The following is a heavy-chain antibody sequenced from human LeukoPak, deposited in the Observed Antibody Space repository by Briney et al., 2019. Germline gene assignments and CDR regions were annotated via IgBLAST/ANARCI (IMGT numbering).Heavy chain of an antibody. V-gene: IGHV3-74*01. CDR3: ACDSPHDHTVGFDY. D-gene: IGHD2-21*01. J-gene: IGHJ4*02. CDR2: INSDGSNT. Sequence: GGSLRLSCAASESSFRNFWMHWVRQVPGKGLAWVSRINSDGSNTAYADSVKGRFTISRDNAKNTLHLQMNDLRAEDTAVYYCACDSPHDHTVGFDYWGQGTLVTVSP. CDR1: ESSFRNFW.